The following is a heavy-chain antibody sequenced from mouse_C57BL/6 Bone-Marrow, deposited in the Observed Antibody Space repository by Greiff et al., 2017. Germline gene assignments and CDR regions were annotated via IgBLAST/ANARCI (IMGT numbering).Heavy chain of an antibody. V-gene: IGHV14-3*01. D-gene: IGHD2-2*01. CDR3: ASSGGYGYDAWFAY. CDR1: GFNIKNTY. CDR2: IDPANGNT. Sequence: EVKVEESVAELVRPGASVQLSCKASGFNIKNTYMHWVKQRPEQGLEWIGRIDPANGNTNYAPKFQGKATITADTSSNTAYLQLRSLTSEDAAIYYCASSGGYGYDAWFAYWGQGTLVTVSA. J-gene: IGHJ3*01.